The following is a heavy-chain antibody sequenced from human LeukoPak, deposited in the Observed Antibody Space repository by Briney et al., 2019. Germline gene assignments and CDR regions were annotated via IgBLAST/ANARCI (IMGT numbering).Heavy chain of an antibody. Sequence: GGSLRLSCAASGFTFDDYGMNWVRQTPGKGLEWVSGISWNSDDIGYADSVKGRFTISRDNAKNSLYLQMNSLRTEDTAFYYCAKDKYDFWSGVLDSWGQGTLVTVSS. D-gene: IGHD3-3*01. CDR3: AKDKYDFWSGVLDS. V-gene: IGHV3-9*01. CDR1: GFTFDDYG. J-gene: IGHJ4*02. CDR2: ISWNSDDI.